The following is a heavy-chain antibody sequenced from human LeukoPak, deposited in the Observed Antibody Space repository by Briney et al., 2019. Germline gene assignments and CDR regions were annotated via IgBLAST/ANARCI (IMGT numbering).Heavy chain of an antibody. CDR3: ATGAPGTKPYYFAY. V-gene: IGHV1-24*01. Sequence: ASVKVSCKVSVYTLTELFMHWVRQAPGKGLEGMGGFDPEDCETIYAQKFQDRVTMTEDTSTDTAYMELSSPRSEDTAVYYCATGAPGTKPYYFAYWGEGSLVSVSS. J-gene: IGHJ4*02. CDR1: VYTLTELF. CDR2: FDPEDCET.